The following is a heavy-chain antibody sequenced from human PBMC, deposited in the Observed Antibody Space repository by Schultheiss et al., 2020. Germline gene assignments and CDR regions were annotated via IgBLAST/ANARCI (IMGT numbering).Heavy chain of an antibody. D-gene: IGHD4-17*01. CDR1: GFTFDDYA. V-gene: IGHV3-9*01. CDR3: AKVADYGDYSNFDY. Sequence: GGSLRLSCAASGFTFDDYAMHWVRQAPGKGLEWVSGISWNSGSIGYADSVKGRFTISRDNAKNSLYLQMNSLRAEDTALYYCAKVADYGDYSNFDYWGQGTLVTVSS. J-gene: IGHJ4*02. CDR2: ISWNSGSI.